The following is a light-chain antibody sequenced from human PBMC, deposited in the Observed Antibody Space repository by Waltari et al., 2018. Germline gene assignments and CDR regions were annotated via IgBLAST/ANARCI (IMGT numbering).Light chain of an antibody. J-gene: IGLJ3*02. CDR3: ASWDDSPNGRWV. V-gene: IGLV3-19*01. CDR2: GPD. Sequence: SSDLTQDPSLSVALGPTVRITCQGDSLRRYYASWYQQRPGQAPILVLYGPDNRPSGIPDRFSGSTSGNTASLTITGAQAEDEADYFCASWDDSPNGRWVFGGGTKVTVL. CDR1: SLRRYY.